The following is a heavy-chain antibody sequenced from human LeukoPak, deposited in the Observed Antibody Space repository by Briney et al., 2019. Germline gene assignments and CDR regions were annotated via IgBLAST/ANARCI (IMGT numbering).Heavy chain of an antibody. Sequence: SETLSLTCTVSGVSISSYYWSWIRQPPGKGLEWIGYIYYSGSTNYNPSLKSRVTISVDTSKNQFSLKLSSVTAADTAVYYCARHGDILTGVPNKMFDPWGQGTLVTVSS. CDR1: GVSISSYY. CDR2: IYYSGST. J-gene: IGHJ5*02. CDR3: ARHGDILTGVPNKMFDP. D-gene: IGHD3-9*01. V-gene: IGHV4-59*08.